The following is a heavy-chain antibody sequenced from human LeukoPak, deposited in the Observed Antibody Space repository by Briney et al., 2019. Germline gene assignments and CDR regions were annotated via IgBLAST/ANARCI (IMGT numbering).Heavy chain of an antibody. J-gene: IGHJ4*02. Sequence: GGSLRLSCAASGCSFSAYWMHWVRQVPGKGLVWVSRINGDGSSTTYADSVKGRFTISRDNAKNTLYLQMNSLRDDDTAVYYCVRDNGGEHLWGQGTLVTVSS. CDR3: VRDNGGEHL. CDR1: GCSFSAYW. D-gene: IGHD3-16*01. CDR2: INGDGSST. V-gene: IGHV3-74*03.